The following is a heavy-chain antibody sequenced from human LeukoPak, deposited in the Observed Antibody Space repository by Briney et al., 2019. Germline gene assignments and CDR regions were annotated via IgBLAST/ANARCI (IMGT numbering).Heavy chain of an antibody. D-gene: IGHD2-21*01. J-gene: IGHJ3*02. CDR3: ARAPGSYCGGDCYFYVDAFDI. V-gene: IGHV4-59*01. CDR1: GDAISGYY. Sequence: SETLSLTCSVSGDAISGYYWSWIRQSPGQGLEWIGYVYYSGSTNYNPSLKSRAAISIDTSKNQFSLNLTSVTAADTAVYYCARAPGSYCGGDCYFYVDAFDIWGQGTMVTVSS. CDR2: VYYSGST.